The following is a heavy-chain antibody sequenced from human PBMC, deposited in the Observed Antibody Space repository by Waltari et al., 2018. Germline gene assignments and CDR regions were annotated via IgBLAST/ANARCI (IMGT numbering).Heavy chain of an antibody. V-gene: IGHV3-23*01. CDR1: QCTFSDNA. Sequence: EVHLLESGGGLVQPGGSLRLSCRASQCTFSDNAMNWVRQAPGKGLEWVSSITSSGSKIHYADSVKGRFTISRDNSENSLYLQMDNLRAEDTALYYCTKVKRYNREAFDFWGQGTMVTVSS. CDR2: ITSSGSKI. D-gene: IGHD3-16*02. CDR3: TKVKRYNREAFDF. J-gene: IGHJ3*01.